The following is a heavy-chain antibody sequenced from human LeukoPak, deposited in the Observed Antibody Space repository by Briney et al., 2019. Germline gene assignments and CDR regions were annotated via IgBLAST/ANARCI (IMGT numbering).Heavy chain of an antibody. CDR2: INQDGHEK. CDR3: ARDRLGLMGV. CDR1: GFTFNNYW. V-gene: IGHV3-7*05. Sequence: GGSLRLSCAASGFTFNNYWMSWVRQAPGKGLEWVANINQDGHEKYYVDSVKGRFTISRDNAKNSLYLQMNSLRAEDTAVYYCARDRLGLMGVWGQGTTVTVSS. J-gene: IGHJ6*02.